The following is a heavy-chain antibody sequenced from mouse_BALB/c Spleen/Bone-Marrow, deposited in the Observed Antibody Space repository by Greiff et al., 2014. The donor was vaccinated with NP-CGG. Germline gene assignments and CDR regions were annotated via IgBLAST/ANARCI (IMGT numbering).Heavy chain of an antibody. CDR2: IYPSDSYT. J-gene: IGHJ2*01. CDR3: TRSGGYYFDY. V-gene: IGHV1-69*02. CDR1: GYTFTSYW. Sequence: QVQLQQSGAELVRPGASVKLSCKASGYTFTSYWINWVKQRPGQGLEWIGNIYPSDSYTNYNRKFKDKATLTVDKSSSTAYMQLSSPTSEDSAVYYCTRSGGYYFDYWGQGTTLTVSS.